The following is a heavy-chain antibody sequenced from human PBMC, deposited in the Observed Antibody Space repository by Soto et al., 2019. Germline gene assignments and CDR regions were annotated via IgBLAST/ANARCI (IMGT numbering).Heavy chain of an antibody. J-gene: IGHJ4*02. CDR1: GYTFTSYG. CDR3: ARDRGDIVLVPAATDFDY. D-gene: IGHD2-2*01. V-gene: IGHV1-18*01. Sequence: ASVKVSCKASGYTFTSYGSSWVRQAPGQGLEWMGWISAYNGNTNYAQKLQGRVTMTTDTSTSTAYMELRSLRSDDTAVYYCARDRGDIVLVPAATDFDYWGQGTLVTVSS. CDR2: ISAYNGNT.